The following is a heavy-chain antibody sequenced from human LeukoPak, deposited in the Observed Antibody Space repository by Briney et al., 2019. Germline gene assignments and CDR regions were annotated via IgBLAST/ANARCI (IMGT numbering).Heavy chain of an antibody. D-gene: IGHD2-21*02. CDR1: GFSFTTYS. J-gene: IGHJ4*02. CDR3: ARLVRAYCGGDCRDAFDY. V-gene: IGHV3-21*01. Sequence: GGSLRLSCAASGFSFTTYSMNWVRQAPGKGLEWVSSISSSSIYIDYADSVKGRFNISRDNDKNSLYLQMNSLRAEDTAVYYCARLVRAYCGGDCRDAFDYWGQGTLVTVSS. CDR2: ISSSSIYI.